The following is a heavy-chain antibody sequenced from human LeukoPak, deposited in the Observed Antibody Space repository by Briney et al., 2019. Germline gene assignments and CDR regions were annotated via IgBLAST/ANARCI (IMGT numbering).Heavy chain of an antibody. V-gene: IGHV4-39*07. CDR2: INHSGST. D-gene: IGHD3-22*01. CDR1: GGSISGSNYY. J-gene: IGHJ6*03. CDR3: ARGYFYYDSSGYPHEDYYYYYMDV. Sequence: PSETLSLTCTVSGGSISGSNYYWGWIRQPPGKGLEWIGEINHSGSTNYNPSLKSRVTISVDTSKNQFSLKLSSVTAADTAVYYFARGYFYYDSSGYPHEDYYYYYMDVWGKGTTVTISS.